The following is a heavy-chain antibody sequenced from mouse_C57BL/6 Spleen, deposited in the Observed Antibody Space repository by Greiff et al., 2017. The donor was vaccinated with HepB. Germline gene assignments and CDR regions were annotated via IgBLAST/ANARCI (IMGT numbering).Heavy chain of an antibody. V-gene: IGHV5-17*01. D-gene: IGHD1-1*01. CDR2: ISSGSSTI. Sequence: EVQLKESGGGLVKPGGSLKLSCAASGFTFSDYGMHWVRQAPEKGLEWVAYISSGSSTIYYADTVKGRFTISRDNAKNTLFLQMTSLRSEDTAMYYCARAYYYGSSYAMDYWGQGTSVTVSS. CDR3: ARAYYYGSSYAMDY. CDR1: GFTFSDYG. J-gene: IGHJ4*01.